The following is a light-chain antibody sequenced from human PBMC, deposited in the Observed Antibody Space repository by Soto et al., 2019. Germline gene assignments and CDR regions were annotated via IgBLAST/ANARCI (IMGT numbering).Light chain of an antibody. J-gene: IGLJ1*01. CDR3: SSYGGNYDFV. V-gene: IGLV2-8*01. CDR2: EVN. Sequence: QSVLTQPPSASGTTEQTVTISCTGTSSDVGEYNYVSWYQQHPGKAPRLMIFEVNKRPSGVPDRFSGSKSGNTASLTVSGLQAEDEADYYCSSYGGNYDFVFGTGTKVTVL. CDR1: SSDVGEYNY.